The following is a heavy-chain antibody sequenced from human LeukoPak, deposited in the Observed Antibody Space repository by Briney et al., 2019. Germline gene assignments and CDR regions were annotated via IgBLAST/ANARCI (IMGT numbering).Heavy chain of an antibody. J-gene: IGHJ4*02. D-gene: IGHD6-6*01. CDR3: ARSSYLTKPPDY. CDR1: GFTFSSYA. CDR2: ISYDGSNK. Sequence: PGRSLRLSCAASGFTFSSYAIHWVRQAPGKGLEWVAIISYDGSNKYYADSVKGRFTISRDNSKNTLYLQMDSLTPEDSAVYFCARSSYLTKPPDYWGQGTLVTVSS. V-gene: IGHV3-30*04.